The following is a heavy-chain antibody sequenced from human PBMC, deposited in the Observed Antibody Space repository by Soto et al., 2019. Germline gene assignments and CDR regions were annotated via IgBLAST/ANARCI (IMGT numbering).Heavy chain of an antibody. CDR1: GSTFSSYA. D-gene: IGHD2-15*01. J-gene: IGHJ6*02. Sequence: PGGSLRLSCAASGSTFSSYAMHWVRQAPGKGLEWVAVISYDGSNKYYADSVKGRFTISRDNSKNTLYLQMNSLRAEDTAVYYCARDLKDIVYGMDVWGQGTTVTVSS. CDR3: ARDLKDIVYGMDV. V-gene: IGHV3-30-3*01. CDR2: ISYDGSNK.